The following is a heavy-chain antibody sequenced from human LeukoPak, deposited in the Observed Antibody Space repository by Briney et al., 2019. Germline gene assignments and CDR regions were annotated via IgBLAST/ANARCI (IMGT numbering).Heavy chain of an antibody. CDR2: ISGSGGST. J-gene: IGHJ6*02. V-gene: IGHV3-23*01. Sequence: GGSLRLSCAASGFTFSSYAMSWVRQAPGKGLEWVSAISGSGGSTYYADSVKGRFTISRDNSKNTLYLQMNSLRAEDTAVYYCAKGGREQQLVLPYYYYYYGMDVWGQGTTVTVSS. CDR1: GFTFSSYA. D-gene: IGHD6-13*01. CDR3: AKGGREQQLVLPYYYYYYGMDV.